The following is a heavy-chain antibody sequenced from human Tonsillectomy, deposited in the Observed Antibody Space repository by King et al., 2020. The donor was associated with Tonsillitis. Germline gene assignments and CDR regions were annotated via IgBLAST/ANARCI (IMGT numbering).Heavy chain of an antibody. V-gene: IGHV3-7*01. Sequence: VQLVESGGGLVQPGGSLRLSCAASGFTFSNYWMTWVRQAPGKGLEWVANIKQDGSEKYYVDSVKGRFTISRDNAKNSLYLQMNSLGTEDTAVYYCARGDRIFSAWYSFMFVDYWGQGTLVTVSS. D-gene: IGHD6-19*01. J-gene: IGHJ4*02. CDR1: GFTFSNYW. CDR3: ARGDRIFSAWYSFMFVDY. CDR2: IKQDGSEK.